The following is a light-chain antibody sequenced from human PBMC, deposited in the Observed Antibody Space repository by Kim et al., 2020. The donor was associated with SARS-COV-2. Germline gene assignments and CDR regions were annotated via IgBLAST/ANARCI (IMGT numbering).Light chain of an antibody. CDR3: QSYDSSTLV. CDR1: SGSFASSY. J-gene: IGLJ2*01. CDR2: ESD. Sequence: GKTVTISCTRTSGSFASSYVQWYQQRPGSAPTTIISESDQRPSGVPERFSGSIDSSSRSAFLTISRLRTEDEADYYCQSYDSSTLVFGGGTQLTVL. V-gene: IGLV6-57*03.